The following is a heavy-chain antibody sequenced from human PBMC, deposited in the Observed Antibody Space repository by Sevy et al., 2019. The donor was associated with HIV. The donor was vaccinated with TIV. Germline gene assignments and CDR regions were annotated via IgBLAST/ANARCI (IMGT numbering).Heavy chain of an antibody. D-gene: IGHD3-16*02. V-gene: IGHV1-2*02. CDR1: GYTFTGYY. CDR3: ARTLHLPYYDYVWGSYRGDAFDI. J-gene: IGHJ3*02. CDR2: INPNSGDT. Sequence: ASVKVSCKASGYTFTGYYMHWVRQAPGQGLEWMGWINPNSGDTNYAQKFQGRVTMTRDTSISTAYMELSRLRSDDTAVYYCARTLHLPYYDYVWGSYRGDAFDIWGQGTMVTVSS.